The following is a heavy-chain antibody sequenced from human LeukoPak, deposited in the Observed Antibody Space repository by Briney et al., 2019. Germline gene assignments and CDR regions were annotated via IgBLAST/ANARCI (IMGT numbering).Heavy chain of an antibody. CDR2: IDPNSGGT. J-gene: IGHJ4*02. CDR3: ARDGPSTVIFDY. D-gene: IGHD4-17*01. Sequence: ASVKVSCKASGSTFTGYYMHWVRQPPGQGLEWMGWIDPNSGGTNYAQQFQGRVTMTRETSISTAYMELSRLRSDDTAVYYCARDGPSTVIFDYWGQGTLVTVSS. V-gene: IGHV1-2*02. CDR1: GSTFTGYY.